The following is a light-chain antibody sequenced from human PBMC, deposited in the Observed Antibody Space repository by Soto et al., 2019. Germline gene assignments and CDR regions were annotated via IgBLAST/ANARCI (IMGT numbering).Light chain of an antibody. CDR1: SRDIGGYDF. Sequence: QSVLTQPPSASGSPGQSVTISCTGTSRDIGGYDFVSWYQQHPGKAPKLLIYDVIKRPSGVPDRFSGSKSGNTASLTVSGLQTDDEADYYCSSYGSSNNLLFGGGTKVTVL. V-gene: IGLV2-8*01. CDR2: DVI. J-gene: IGLJ2*01. CDR3: SSYGSSNNLL.